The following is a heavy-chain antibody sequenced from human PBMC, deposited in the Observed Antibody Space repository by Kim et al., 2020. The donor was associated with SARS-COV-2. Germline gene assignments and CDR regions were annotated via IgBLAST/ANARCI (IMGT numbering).Heavy chain of an antibody. CDR3: AKDRPPWLEWLFPANDY. CDR1: GFTFSSYA. V-gene: IGHV3-23*01. Sequence: GGSLRLSCAASGFTFSSYAMSWVRQAPGKGLEWVSAISGSGGSTYYADSVKGRFTISRDNSKNTLYLQMNSLRAEDTAVYYCAKDRPPWLEWLFPANDYWGQGTLVTVSS. J-gene: IGHJ4*02. CDR2: ISGSGGST. D-gene: IGHD3-3*01.